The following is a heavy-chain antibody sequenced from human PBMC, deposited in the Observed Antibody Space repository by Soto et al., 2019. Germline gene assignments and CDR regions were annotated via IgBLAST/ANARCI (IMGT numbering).Heavy chain of an antibody. CDR3: ARDLLRDYDSSGYNHRWFAP. D-gene: IGHD3-22*01. J-gene: IGHJ5*02. CDR2: IYYSGST. Sequence: SETLSLTCTVSGGSVTSGGHYWSWIRQPPGKGLEWIGDIYYSGSTNYNPSLKSRVTISLDTSKNQFSLKMSSVTAADTAVYYCARDLLRDYDSSGYNHRWFAPWGQGTLVTV. V-gene: IGHV4-61*08. CDR1: GGSVTSGGHY.